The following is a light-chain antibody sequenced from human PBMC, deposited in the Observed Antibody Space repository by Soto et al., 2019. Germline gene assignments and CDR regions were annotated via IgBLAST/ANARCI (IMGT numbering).Light chain of an antibody. CDR3: SSYTNRNTVV. CDR2: DVT. J-gene: IGLJ3*02. CDR1: SSDVGGYNY. V-gene: IGLV2-14*03. Sequence: QSVLTQPASVSGSPGQSITIFCTGTSSDVGGYNYVSWYQQRPGKPPKLMIYDVTNRPSGVSNRFSDSKSGSTASLTISGLQAEDEGDYYCSSYTNRNTVVFGGGTQLTVL.